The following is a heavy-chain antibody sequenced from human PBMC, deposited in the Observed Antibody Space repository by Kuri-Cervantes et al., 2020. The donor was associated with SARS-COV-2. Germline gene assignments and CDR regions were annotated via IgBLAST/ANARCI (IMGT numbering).Heavy chain of an antibody. Sequence: ASVNVSCKASGYTFTSYYMHWVRQAPGQGLEWMGIINPSGGSTSYAQKFQGRVTMTRDTSTSTVYTELSSLRSEDTAVYYCATGSMNPWYFDLWGRGTLVTVSS. CDR1: GYTFTSYY. D-gene: IGHD1-14*01. CDR2: INPSGGST. CDR3: ATGSMNPWYFDL. V-gene: IGHV1-46*01. J-gene: IGHJ2*01.